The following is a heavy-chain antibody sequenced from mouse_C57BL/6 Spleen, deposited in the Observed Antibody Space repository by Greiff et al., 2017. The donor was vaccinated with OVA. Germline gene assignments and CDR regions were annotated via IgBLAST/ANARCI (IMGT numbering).Heavy chain of an antibody. V-gene: IGHV1-52*01. CDR2: IDPSDSET. D-gene: IGHD2-4*01. J-gene: IGHJ4*01. Sequence: VQLQQPGAELVRPGSSVKLSCKASGYTFTSYWMHWVKQRPIQGLEWIGNIDPSDSETHYNQKFKDKATLTVDKSSSTAYMQLSSLTSEDSAVYYCARRPLRYDYDGAMDYWGQGTSVTVSS. CDR3: ARRPLRYDYDGAMDY. CDR1: GYTFTSYW.